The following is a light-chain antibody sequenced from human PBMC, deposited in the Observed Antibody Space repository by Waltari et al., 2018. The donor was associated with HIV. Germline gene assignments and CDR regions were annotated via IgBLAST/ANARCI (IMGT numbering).Light chain of an antibody. CDR2: DAS. V-gene: IGKV3-11*01. CDR1: QSLSAF. CDR3: QQRSSWPLIT. J-gene: IGKJ5*01. Sequence: EIVLTQSPATLSLSPGERATLSCRASQSLSAFLAWYQQKPGQAPRLLIYDASNRATGIPARVSGRGSGTDFTLTISSLEPEDFAVYYCQQRSSWPLITFGQGTRLEIK.